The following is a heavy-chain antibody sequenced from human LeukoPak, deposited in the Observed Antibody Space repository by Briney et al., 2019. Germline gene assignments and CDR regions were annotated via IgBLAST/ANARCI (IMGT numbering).Heavy chain of an antibody. J-gene: IGHJ4*02. V-gene: IGHV2-5*02. Sequence: SGPTLVNPTQTLTLTCTFSGFSLTTSGVAVGWIRQPPGKALEWLALIYWDDDKRYSPSLKSRLTITKDTSKNQVVLTMTNMDPVDTATYYCAKGTTVTAASDYWGQETLVTVSS. CDR2: IYWDDDK. D-gene: IGHD4-17*01. CDR1: GFSLTTSGVA. CDR3: AKGTTVTAASDY.